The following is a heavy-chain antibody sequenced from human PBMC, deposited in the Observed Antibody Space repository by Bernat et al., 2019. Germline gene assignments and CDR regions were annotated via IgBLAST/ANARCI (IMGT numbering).Heavy chain of an antibody. D-gene: IGHD4-17*01. CDR3: TTDRFDGDYEADYYYYYYGMDV. Sequence: EVQLVESGGGLVKPGGSLRLSCAASGFTFSNAWMSWVRQAPGKGLEWVGRIKSKTDGGTTDYAAPVKGRFTISRDDSKNTLYLQMNSLKTEDTAVYYCTTDRFDGDYEADYYYYYYGMDVWGQGTTVTVSS. V-gene: IGHV3-15*01. J-gene: IGHJ6*02. CDR1: GFTFSNAW. CDR2: IKSKTDGGTT.